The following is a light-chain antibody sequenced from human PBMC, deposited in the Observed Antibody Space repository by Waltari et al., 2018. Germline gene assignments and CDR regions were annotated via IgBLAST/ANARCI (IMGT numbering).Light chain of an antibody. CDR3: CSYTSISTVV. CDR2: GVY. V-gene: IGLV2-14*03. J-gene: IGLJ2*01. Sequence: QSALTQPASVSGSPGQSITISCTGSSRDIGGYNYVSWYQQYPGKAPKGLLYGVYNRTSGVSDRFAGSKLANTASLTISGLRAEDEAAYFCCSYTSISTVVFGGGTKVTVL. CDR1: SRDIGGYNY.